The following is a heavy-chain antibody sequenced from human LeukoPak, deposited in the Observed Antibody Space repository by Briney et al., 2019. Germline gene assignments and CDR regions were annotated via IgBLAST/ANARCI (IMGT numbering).Heavy chain of an antibody. Sequence: GGSLRLSCAASGFTVSSNYMSWVRQAPGKGLEWVSVIYSGGSTYYADSVKGRFTISRDNAKKSLYLQMNSLRAEDTAVYYCARVSAIFHALDIWGQGTMVTVSS. CDR2: IYSGGST. D-gene: IGHD3-3*01. V-gene: IGHV3-53*01. CDR1: GFTVSSNY. J-gene: IGHJ3*02. CDR3: ARVSAIFHALDI.